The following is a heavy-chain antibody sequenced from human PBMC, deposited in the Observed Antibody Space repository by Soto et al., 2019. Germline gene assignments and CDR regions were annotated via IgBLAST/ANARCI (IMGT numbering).Heavy chain of an antibody. Sequence: SDTLSLTCTVSGGSISSGGYYWSWIRQHPGKGLEWIGYIYYSGSTYYNPSLKSRVTISVDTSKNQFSLKLSSVTAADTAVYYCARVYYYDSSGYSLDNWYFDLWGRGTLVTVSS. J-gene: IGHJ2*01. CDR3: ARVYYYDSSGYSLDNWYFDL. CDR1: GGSISSGGYY. CDR2: IYYSGST. D-gene: IGHD3-22*01. V-gene: IGHV4-31*03.